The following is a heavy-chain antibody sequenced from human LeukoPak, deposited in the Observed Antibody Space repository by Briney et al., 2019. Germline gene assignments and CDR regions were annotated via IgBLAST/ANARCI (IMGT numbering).Heavy chain of an antibody. D-gene: IGHD6-13*01. CDR2: IKQDGSQK. J-gene: IGHJ4*02. CDR3: ARDRDSSWYPYLDQ. V-gene: IGHV3-7*03. Sequence: GGSLRLSCVASGFSFSNFWMSWVRQAPGERPEWLTNIKQDGSQKYYVDSVRGRFTISRDNAKNSLYLQMNSLRAEDTAVYYCARDRDSSWYPYLDQWGQGTLVAVSS. CDR1: GFSFSNFW.